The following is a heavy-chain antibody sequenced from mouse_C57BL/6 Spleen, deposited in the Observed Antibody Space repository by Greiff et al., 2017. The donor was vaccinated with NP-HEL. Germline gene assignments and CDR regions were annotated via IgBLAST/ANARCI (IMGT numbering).Heavy chain of an antibody. CDR3: ARYRDSYYGSSYGAMDY. CDR1: GYTFTSYD. V-gene: IGHV1-85*01. CDR2: IYPRDGST. J-gene: IGHJ4*01. Sequence: VQLQQSGPELVKPGASVKLSCKASGYTFTSYDINWVKQRPGQGLEWIGWIYPRDGSTKYNEKFKGKATLTVDTSSSTAYMELHSLTSEDSAVYFCARYRDSYYGSSYGAMDYWGQGTSVTVSS. D-gene: IGHD1-1*01.